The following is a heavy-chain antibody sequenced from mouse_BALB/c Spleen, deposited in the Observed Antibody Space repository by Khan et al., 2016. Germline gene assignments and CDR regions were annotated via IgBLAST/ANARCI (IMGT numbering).Heavy chain of an antibody. J-gene: IGHJ2*01. CDR2: INPDSSTI. D-gene: IGHD2-2*01. CDR1: GFDFSRYW. Sequence: EVKLLESGGGLVQPGGSLKLSCAASGFDFSRYWMSWVRQAPGKGLEWIGEINPDSSTINYTPSLKDKFIIYRDNAKNTLYLQMSKVRSEDTALPSYATACYGYDYIDYWCQGTTLTVSS. V-gene: IGHV4-1*02. CDR3: ATACYGYDYIDY.